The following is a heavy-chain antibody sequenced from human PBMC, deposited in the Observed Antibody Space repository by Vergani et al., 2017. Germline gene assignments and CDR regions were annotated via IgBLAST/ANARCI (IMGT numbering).Heavy chain of an antibody. D-gene: IGHD4-23*01. J-gene: IGHJ5*02. Sequence: SGAEVKKPAASVKVSCKASGYTFATDYLHWVRQAPGQGLEWMGVIHPSDARTYYPQKFHGRLTMTTDTSTSTAYMELNSLGAEDTAVYYCTRENSLTKGWFPLWGQGTLVTVSS. CDR3: TRENSLTKGWFPL. CDR2: IHPSDART. CDR1: GYTFATDY. V-gene: IGHV1-46*03.